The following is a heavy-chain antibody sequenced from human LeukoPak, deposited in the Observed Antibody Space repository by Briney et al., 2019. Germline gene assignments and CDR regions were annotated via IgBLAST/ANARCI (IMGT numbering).Heavy chain of an antibody. D-gene: IGHD6-13*01. V-gene: IGHV4-39*01. CDR3: ASFPARISAAGSTFEDY. J-gene: IGHJ4*02. CDR1: GGSISSSSYS. CDR2: IYYSGST. Sequence: SETLSLTCTVSGGSISSSSYSWGWIRQPPGKGLEWIGSIYYSGSTYYNPSLKSRVTISVDTSKNQFSLKLSSVTAADTAVYYCASFPARISAAGSTFEDYWGQGTLVTVSS.